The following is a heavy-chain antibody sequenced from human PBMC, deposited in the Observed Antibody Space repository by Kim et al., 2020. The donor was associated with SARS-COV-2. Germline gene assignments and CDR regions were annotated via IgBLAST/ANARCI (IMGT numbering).Heavy chain of an antibody. J-gene: IGHJ4*02. Sequence: YSRKFQGRVTITRDTSASTAYMELSSLRSEDTAVYYCAMYSSGWYGAFDYWGQGTLVTVSS. D-gene: IGHD6-19*01. V-gene: IGHV1-3*01. CDR3: AMYSSGWYGAFDY.